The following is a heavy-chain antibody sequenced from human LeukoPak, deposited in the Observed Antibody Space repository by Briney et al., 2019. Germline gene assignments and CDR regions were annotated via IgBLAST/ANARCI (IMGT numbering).Heavy chain of an antibody. CDR1: GFTFSSYG. Sequence: PGGSLRLSCAASGFTFSSYGMHWVRQAPGKGLDWVAVIWYDGSNKYYADSVKGRFTISRDNSKNTLYLQMNSLRAEDTAVYYCARDGSSGWYWVDYWGQGTLVTVSS. D-gene: IGHD6-19*01. CDR2: IWYDGSNK. J-gene: IGHJ4*02. V-gene: IGHV3-33*01. CDR3: ARDGSSGWYWVDY.